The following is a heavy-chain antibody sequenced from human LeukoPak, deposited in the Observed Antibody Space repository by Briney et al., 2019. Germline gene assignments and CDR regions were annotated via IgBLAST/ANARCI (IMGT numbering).Heavy chain of an antibody. CDR1: GFSFSTYA. J-gene: IGHJ4*02. V-gene: IGHV3-33*06. Sequence: GRSLRLSCAASGFSFSTYAMHWVRQAPGKGLEWVALIWHDASHTFYTDSVKGRFTISRDNSKNTLYLQMNSLRAEDTAIYYCAKDRFGVVAGTDPFDYWGQGTLVTASS. D-gene: IGHD6-19*01. CDR3: AKDRFGVVAGTDPFDY. CDR2: IWHDASHT.